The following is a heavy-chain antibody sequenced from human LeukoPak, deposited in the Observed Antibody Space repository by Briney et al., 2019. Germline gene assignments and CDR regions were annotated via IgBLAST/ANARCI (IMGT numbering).Heavy chain of an antibody. V-gene: IGHV5-51*01. CDR2: INPGDSDT. J-gene: IGHJ5*02. Sequence: GESLKISCKGSGYSFTSYWIGWVRQMPGKGLEWMGIINPGDSDTRYSPSFQGQVTISADKSISTAYLQWSSLKASDTAMYYCARRYYYDSSGYYRFDPWGQGTLVTVSS. D-gene: IGHD3-22*01. CDR3: ARRYYYDSSGYYRFDP. CDR1: GYSFTSYW.